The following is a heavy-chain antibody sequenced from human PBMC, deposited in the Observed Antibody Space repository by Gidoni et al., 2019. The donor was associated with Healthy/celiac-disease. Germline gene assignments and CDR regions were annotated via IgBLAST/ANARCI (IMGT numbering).Heavy chain of an antibody. V-gene: IGHV4-39*07. D-gene: IGHD2-2*01. CDR1: GGSISSSRYY. J-gene: IGHJ4*02. CDR3: ARDSIVVVPAASGLFDY. CDR2: IYYSGST. Sequence: QLQLQESGPGLVKPSETLSLTCTVTGGSISSSRYYWGWIRQPPGKGLEWIGSIYYSGSTYYNPSLKSRVTISVDTSKNQFSLKLSSVTAADTAVYYCARDSIVVVPAASGLFDYWGQGTLVTVSS.